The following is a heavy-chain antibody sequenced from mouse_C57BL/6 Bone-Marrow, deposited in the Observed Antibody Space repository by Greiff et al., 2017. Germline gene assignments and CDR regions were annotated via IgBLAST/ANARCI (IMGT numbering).Heavy chain of an antibody. J-gene: IGHJ4*01. V-gene: IGHV5-6*01. CDR1: GFTFSSYG. D-gene: IGHD1-1*01. Sequence: EVKLVESGGDLVKPGGSLKLSCAASGFTFSSYGMSWVRQTPDKRLEWVATISSGGSYTYYPDSVKGRFTISRDNAKNTLYLQMSSLKSEDTAMYNGAIYYYGRRSYAMDYWGQGTSVTVSS. CDR3: AIYYYGRRSYAMDY. CDR2: ISSGGSYT.